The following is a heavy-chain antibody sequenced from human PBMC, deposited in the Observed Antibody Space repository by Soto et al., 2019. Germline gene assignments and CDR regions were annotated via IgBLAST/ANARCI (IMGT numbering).Heavy chain of an antibody. CDR3: ARGGRYDFWSGQISGY. CDR1: GFTFSSYW. J-gene: IGHJ4*02. V-gene: IGHV3-74*01. Sequence: GGSLRLSCAASGFTFSSYWMHWVRQAPGKGLVWVSRINSDGSSTSYADSVKGRFTISRDNAKNTLYLQMNSLRAEDTAVYYCARGGRYDFWSGQISGYWGQGTLVTVSS. CDR2: INSDGSST. D-gene: IGHD3-3*01.